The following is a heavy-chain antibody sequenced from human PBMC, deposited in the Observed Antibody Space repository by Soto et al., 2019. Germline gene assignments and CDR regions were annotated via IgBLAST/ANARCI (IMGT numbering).Heavy chain of an antibody. Sequence: QVQLVQSGAEVKKPGASVKISCKASGYTFTSYGISWVRQAPGQGLEWMGWNSAYNGNTNYAQKLQGRVTMTTDTATSTAYMEPRSLRSDDTAVYYCARDASWNYFPTSYGMDVWGQGTTVTVSS. V-gene: IGHV1-18*01. J-gene: IGHJ6*02. D-gene: IGHD1-7*01. CDR2: NSAYNGNT. CDR1: GYTFTSYG. CDR3: ARDASWNYFPTSYGMDV.